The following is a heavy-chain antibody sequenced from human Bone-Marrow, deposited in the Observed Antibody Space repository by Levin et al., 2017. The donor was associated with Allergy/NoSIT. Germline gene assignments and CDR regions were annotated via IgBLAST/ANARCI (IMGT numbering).Heavy chain of an antibody. CDR1: GYNFPNYW. D-gene: IGHD4-11*01. CDR2: IYPGDSDT. V-gene: IGHV5-51*01. CDR3: ATPRLTTGDHDGPDL. J-gene: IGHJ3*01. Sequence: RGESLKISCKGSGYNFPNYWIGWVRQLPGKGLEWMGIIYPGDSDTMYSPSFQGRGQVTISADKSTSTAYLQWSALKASDTATYYCATPRLTTGDHDGPDLWGQGTMVTVSS.